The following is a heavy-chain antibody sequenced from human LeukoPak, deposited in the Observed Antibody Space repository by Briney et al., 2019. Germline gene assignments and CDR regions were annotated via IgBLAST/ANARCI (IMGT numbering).Heavy chain of an antibody. D-gene: IGHD5-12*01. CDR2: IIPIFGTA. CDR1: GGTFSSYA. V-gene: IGHV1-69*06. Sequence: GSSVKVSCKASGGTFSSYAISWVRQAPGQGLEWMGGIIPIFGTANYAQKFQGRVTITADKSTSTAYMELSSLRSEDTAVYYCAREEGHSGYAGFDYWGQGTLVTVSS. J-gene: IGHJ4*02. CDR3: AREEGHSGYAGFDY.